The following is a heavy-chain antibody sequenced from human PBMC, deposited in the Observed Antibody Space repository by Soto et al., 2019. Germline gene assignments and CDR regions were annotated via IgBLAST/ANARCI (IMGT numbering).Heavy chain of an antibody. CDR3: ARRDIVATIFGFDY. CDR1: GGSISSSNW. V-gene: IGHV4-4*02. J-gene: IGHJ4*02. CDR2: IYHSGST. Sequence: TLSLTCAVSGGSISSSNWWSWVRQPPGKGLEWIGEIYHSGSTNYNPSLKSRVTISVDKSKNQFSLKLSSVTAADTAVYYCARRDIVATIFGFDYWGQGTLVTVSS. D-gene: IGHD5-12*01.